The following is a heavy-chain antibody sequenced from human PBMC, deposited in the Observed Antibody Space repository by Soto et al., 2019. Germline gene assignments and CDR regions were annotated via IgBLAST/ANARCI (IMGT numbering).Heavy chain of an antibody. CDR2: ISSSGFTI. V-gene: IGHV3-11*01. CDR3: ARFRGFNWNSIYYYYAMDV. J-gene: IGHJ6*02. Sequence: QVQLVESGGGLVKPGGSLRLSCAASGFIFSDYNMAWVRQAPGKGLEWISYISSSGFTIYYADSVKGRFTISRDHAKNSLSLQMNSLRAEDAAMYYCARFRGFNWNSIYYYYAMDVWGHGTTVTVSS. D-gene: IGHD1-7*01. CDR1: GFIFSDYN.